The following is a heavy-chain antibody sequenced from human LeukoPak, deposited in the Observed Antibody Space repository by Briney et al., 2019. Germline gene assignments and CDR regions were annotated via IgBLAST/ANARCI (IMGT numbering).Heavy chain of an antibody. CDR3: AREQQLVHVRWFDP. CDR1: GFTFSDYY. J-gene: IGHJ5*02. CDR2: ISSSGSTI. V-gene: IGHV3-11*01. D-gene: IGHD6-6*01. Sequence: PGGSLRLSCAASGFTFSDYYMSWIRQAPGKGLEWVSYISSSGSTIYYADSVKGRFTISRDNAKNSLYLQMNSLRAEDTAVYYCAREQQLVHVRWFDPWGQGTLVTVSS.